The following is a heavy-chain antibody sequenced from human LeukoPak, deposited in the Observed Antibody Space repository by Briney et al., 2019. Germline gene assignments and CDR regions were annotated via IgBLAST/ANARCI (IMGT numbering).Heavy chain of an antibody. CDR3: ATSDIVATSFGD. CDR2: IDPSDSYT. Sequence: GESLRISCKGSGYSFTSYWISWVRQMPGKGLEWMGRIDPSDSYTNYSPSFQGHVTILADKSISTAYLQWSSLKASDTAMYYCATSDIVATSFGDWGQGTLVTVSS. J-gene: IGHJ4*02. V-gene: IGHV5-10-1*01. D-gene: IGHD5-12*01. CDR1: GYSFTSYW.